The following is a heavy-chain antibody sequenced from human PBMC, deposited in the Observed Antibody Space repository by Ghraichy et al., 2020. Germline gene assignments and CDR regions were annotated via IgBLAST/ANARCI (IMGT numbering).Heavy chain of an antibody. CDR3: ARGSSGWYSHFDY. CDR1: GGSVSSGSYY. CDR2: IYYSGST. D-gene: IGHD6-19*01. Sequence: SETLSLTCTVSGGSVSSGSYYWSWIRQPPGKGLEWIGYIYYSGSTNYNPSLKSRVTISVDTSKNQFSLKLSSVTAADTAVYYCARGSSGWYSHFDYWGQGTLVTVSS. V-gene: IGHV4-61*01. J-gene: IGHJ4*02.